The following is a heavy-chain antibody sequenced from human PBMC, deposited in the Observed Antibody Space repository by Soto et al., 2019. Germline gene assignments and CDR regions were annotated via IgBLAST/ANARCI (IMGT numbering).Heavy chain of an antibody. V-gene: IGHV3-21*01. D-gene: IGHD2-2*01. Sequence: GWSLRLSCAASGFTFSSYSMNWVRQAPGKGLEGVSSISSSSRYIYYADSVKGRFTISRDNAKNSLYLQMNILRAEDTAVYYCARGSRVDRYYYYYGMDVWGQGTTVTVSS. CDR1: GFTFSSYS. CDR2: ISSSSRYI. J-gene: IGHJ6*02. CDR3: ARGSRVDRYYYYYGMDV.